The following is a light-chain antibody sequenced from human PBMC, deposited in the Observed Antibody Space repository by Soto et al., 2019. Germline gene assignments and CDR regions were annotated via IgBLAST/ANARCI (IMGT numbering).Light chain of an antibody. CDR2: EVS. J-gene: IGLJ2*01. CDR1: SSDVGGYNY. Sequence: QSALTQPPSASGSPGQSVTISCTGTSSDVGGYNYVSWYQQHPGKAPKLMIYEVSKRPSGVPDRFSGSKSGNTASLTVSGLQAEDEANYYCSSYAGSNDFVFGGEHKLTVL. V-gene: IGLV2-8*01. CDR3: SSYAGSNDFV.